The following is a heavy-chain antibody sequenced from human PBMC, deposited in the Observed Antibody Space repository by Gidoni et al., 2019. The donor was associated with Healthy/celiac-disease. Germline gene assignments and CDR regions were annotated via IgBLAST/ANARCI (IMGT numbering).Heavy chain of an antibody. CDR3: AKDSSGYYSPGDAFDI. J-gene: IGHJ3*02. D-gene: IGHD3-22*01. Sequence: EVQLVESGGGLVQPARSLSLSCAASGFPFDDYAMHWVRQAPGKGLEWVSGISWNSGSIGYADSVKGRFTISRDNAKNSLYLQMNSLRAEDTALYYCAKDSSGYYSPGDAFDIWGQGTMVTVSS. V-gene: IGHV3-9*01. CDR2: ISWNSGSI. CDR1: GFPFDDYA.